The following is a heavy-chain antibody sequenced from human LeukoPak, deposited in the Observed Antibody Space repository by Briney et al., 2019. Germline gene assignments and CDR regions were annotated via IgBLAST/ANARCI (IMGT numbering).Heavy chain of an antibody. CDR1: GGSISSSSYY. CDR2: IYYSGST. J-gene: IGHJ4*02. CDR3: ATYGKSPIDY. V-gene: IGHV4-39*07. D-gene: IGHD3-10*01. Sequence: KTSETLSLTCTVSGGSISSSSYYWGWIRQPPGKGLEWIGSIYYSGSTYYNPSLKSRVTISVDTSKNQFSLKLSSVAAADTAVYYCATYGKSPIDYWGQGTLVTVSS.